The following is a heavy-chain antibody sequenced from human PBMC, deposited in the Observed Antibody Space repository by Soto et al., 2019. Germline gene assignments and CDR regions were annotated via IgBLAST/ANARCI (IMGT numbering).Heavy chain of an antibody. Sequence: QVQLVESGGGLVKPGGSLRLSCAASGLTFSDYYMNWLRQAPGQGLEWVSYISGSGNTICYADSVKGRFTISRDNAKNSLFLQMNSLRVEDTAVYYCARDRYSLGYWGQGTLVTVSS. CDR2: ISGSGNTI. D-gene: IGHD6-13*01. V-gene: IGHV3-11*01. CDR1: GLTFSDYY. J-gene: IGHJ4*02. CDR3: ARDRYSLGY.